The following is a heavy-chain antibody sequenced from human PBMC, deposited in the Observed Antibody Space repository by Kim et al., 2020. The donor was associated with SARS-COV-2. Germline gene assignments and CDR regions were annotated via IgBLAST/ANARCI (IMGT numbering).Heavy chain of an antibody. V-gene: IGHV3-33*01. D-gene: IGHD3-3*01. Sequence: GGSLRLSCAASGLTFGDFGMHWVRQAPGKGLEWVAVIWFDGTNDCYADSVKGRFTISRDDSINTLYLQMNSLRAEDTALYFCATEKSGYALDYWGQGTLVTVSS. CDR3: ATEKSGYALDY. J-gene: IGHJ4*02. CDR1: GLTFGDFG. CDR2: IWFDGTND.